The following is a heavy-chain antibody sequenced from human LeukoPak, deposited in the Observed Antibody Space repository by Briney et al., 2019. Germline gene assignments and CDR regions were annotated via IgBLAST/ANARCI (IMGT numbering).Heavy chain of an antibody. CDR3: ASPSELLWGFDY. J-gene: IGHJ4*02. CDR1: GDSISSYY. D-gene: IGHD3-10*01. V-gene: IGHV4-59*08. CDR2: IYYSGST. Sequence: SETLSLTCTVSGDSISSYYWSWIRQPPGKGLEWIGYIYYSGSTNYNPSLKSRVTISVDTSKNQFSLKLSSVTAADTAVYYCASPSELLWGFDYWGQGTLVTVSS.